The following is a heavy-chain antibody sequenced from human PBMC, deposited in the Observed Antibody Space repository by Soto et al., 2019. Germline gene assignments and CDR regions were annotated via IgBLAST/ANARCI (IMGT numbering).Heavy chain of an antibody. J-gene: IGHJ6*02. CDR1: GGSFSGYY. Sequence: LSLTCAVYGGSFSGYYWSWIRQPPGKGLEWIGEINHSGSTNYNPSLKSRVTISVDTSKNQFSLKLSSVTAADTAVYYCARAALFGVVNYYYYGMDVWGQGTTVTVSS. CDR2: INHSGST. D-gene: IGHD3-3*01. V-gene: IGHV4-34*01. CDR3: ARAALFGVVNYYYYGMDV.